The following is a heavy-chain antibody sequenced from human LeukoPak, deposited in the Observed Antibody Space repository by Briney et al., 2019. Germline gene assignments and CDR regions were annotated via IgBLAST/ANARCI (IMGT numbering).Heavy chain of an antibody. V-gene: IGHV3-7*01. Sequence: GGSLRLSCAASGFTFSSYWMSWVRQAPGKGLEWVANIKQDESEKYYVDSLKGRFTISRDNAKNSLYLQMNSLRAEDTAVYYCAKGAYVPQQTRFDYWGQGTLVTVSS. D-gene: IGHD6-13*01. CDR2: IKQDESEK. CDR3: AKGAYVPQQTRFDY. CDR1: GFTFSSYW. J-gene: IGHJ4*02.